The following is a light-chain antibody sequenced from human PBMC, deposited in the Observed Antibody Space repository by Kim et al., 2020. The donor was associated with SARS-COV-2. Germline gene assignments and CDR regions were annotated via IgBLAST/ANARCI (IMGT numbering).Light chain of an antibody. CDR2: GTS. J-gene: IGKJ2*01. CDR3: QQYGPSPTFT. CDR1: QSVSTND. V-gene: IGKV3-20*01. Sequence: EIVLTQSPGTLSLSPGERVTLSCRASQSVSTNDFSWYQQKPGQAPRPLIYGTSNRAAGIPDRFSARGSGTDFTLTISRLEPEDFAVYYCQQYGPSPTFTFGQGTKLEIK.